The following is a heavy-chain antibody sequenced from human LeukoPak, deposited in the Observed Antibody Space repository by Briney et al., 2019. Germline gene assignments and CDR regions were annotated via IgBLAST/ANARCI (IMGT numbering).Heavy chain of an antibody. CDR3: ARGSHSSSWYFDY. J-gene: IGHJ4*02. CDR2: TYYRSKWYN. D-gene: IGHD6-13*01. CDR1: GDSVSSNSPT. V-gene: IGHV6-1*01. Sequence: SQTLSLTCAISGDSVSSNSPTWTWIRQSPSRGLEWLGRTYYRSKWYNDYAVSVKSRITIIPDTSKNQFSLHLNSVTPADTAVYYCARGSHSSSWYFDYWGQGTLVTVSS.